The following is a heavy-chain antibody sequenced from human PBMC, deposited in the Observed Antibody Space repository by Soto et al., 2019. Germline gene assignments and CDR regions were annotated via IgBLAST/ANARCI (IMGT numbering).Heavy chain of an antibody. CDR3: AHHPYYGLGSYSFDC. J-gene: IGHJ4*02. D-gene: IGHD3-10*01. V-gene: IGHV2-5*02. CDR2: IYWDDDK. CDR1: GFSLTTSGVG. Sequence: QITLKESGPTLVRPTQTLTLTCTFSGFSLTTSGVGVGWIRQPPGKALEWLAVIYWDDDKRYSSSLKSRRTITKDTSKNPVVLTMTNMDPVDTATYYCAHHPYYGLGSYSFDCWGQGTLVTVSS.